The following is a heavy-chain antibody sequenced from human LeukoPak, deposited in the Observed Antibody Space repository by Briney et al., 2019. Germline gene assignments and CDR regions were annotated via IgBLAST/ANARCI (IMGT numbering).Heavy chain of an antibody. CDR2: IYYSGST. V-gene: IGHV4-39*01. CDR3: ARRVVRGVRNWFDP. J-gene: IGHJ5*02. D-gene: IGHD3-10*01. CDR1: GGSISSSSYY. Sequence: PSETLSLTCTVSGGSISSSSYYWGWIRQPPGKGLEWIGSIYYSGSTYYNPSLKSRVTISVDTSKNQFSLKLSSVTAADTAVYYCARRVVRGVRNWFDPWGQGTLVTVSS.